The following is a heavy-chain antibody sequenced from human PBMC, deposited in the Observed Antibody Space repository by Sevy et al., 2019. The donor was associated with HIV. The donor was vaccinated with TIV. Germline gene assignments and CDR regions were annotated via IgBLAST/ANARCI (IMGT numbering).Heavy chain of an antibody. V-gene: IGHV5-51*01. Sequence: GESLKISCKGSGYSFTGYWIGWVRQMPGKGLEWMGIIYPGDSDTRYSPSFQGQVTISADKSISTAYLQWSSLKASDTAMYYCARHDPVGYCSSTSCYSGDYWGQGTLVTVSS. CDR1: GYSFTGYW. CDR3: ARHDPVGYCSSTSCYSGDY. J-gene: IGHJ4*02. D-gene: IGHD2-2*02. CDR2: IYPGDSDT.